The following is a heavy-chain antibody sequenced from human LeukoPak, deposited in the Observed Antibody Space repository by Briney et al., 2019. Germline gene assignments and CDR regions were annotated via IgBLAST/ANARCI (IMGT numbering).Heavy chain of an antibody. CDR3: ARDTPYSSGWGL. V-gene: IGHV4-59*01. Sequence: SETLSLTCTVSGGSISSYYWSWIRQPPGKGLEWIGYIYYSGSTNYNPSLKSRVTISVDTSKNQFSLKLSSVTAADTGVYYCARDTPYSSGWGLWGQGTLVTVSS. D-gene: IGHD6-19*01. J-gene: IGHJ4*02. CDR1: GGSISSYY. CDR2: IYYSGST.